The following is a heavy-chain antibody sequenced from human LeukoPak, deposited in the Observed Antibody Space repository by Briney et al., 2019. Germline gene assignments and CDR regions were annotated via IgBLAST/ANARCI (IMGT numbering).Heavy chain of an antibody. CDR1: GFTFSSYW. J-gene: IGHJ4*02. D-gene: IGHD2-15*01. V-gene: IGHV3-74*01. CDR3: AREKLGYPFDY. Sequence: GGSLRLSCAASGFTFSSYWMHWVRQTPGKGLVWVSRINSDGSSTSYADSVKGRFTISRDNAKNSLYLQMNSLRAEDTAVYYCAREKLGYPFDYWGQGTLVTVSS. CDR2: INSDGSST.